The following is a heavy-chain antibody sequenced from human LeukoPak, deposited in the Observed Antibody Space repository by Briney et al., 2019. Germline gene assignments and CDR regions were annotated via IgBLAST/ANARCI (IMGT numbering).Heavy chain of an antibody. CDR1: GFTFSSYG. Sequence: SGGSLRLSCAASGFTFSSYGMSWVRQAPGKGLEWVSAISGSGGSTYYADSVKGRFTISRDNAKNTLYLQMNSLRVEDTAVYYCARDRVYGSGSLDSWGQGTLVTVSS. V-gene: IGHV3-23*01. D-gene: IGHD3-10*01. CDR3: ARDRVYGSGSLDS. CDR2: ISGSGGST. J-gene: IGHJ4*02.